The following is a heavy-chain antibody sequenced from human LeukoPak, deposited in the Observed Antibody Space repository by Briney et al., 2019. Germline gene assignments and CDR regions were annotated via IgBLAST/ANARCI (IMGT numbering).Heavy chain of an antibody. J-gene: IGHJ4*02. D-gene: IGHD3-22*01. CDR2: INHRGST. V-gene: IGHV4-34*01. CDR1: GGSFSGYY. Sequence: SETLSLTCAVYGGSFSGYYWSWNRQPPGKGLEWIGEINHRGSTNYNPSLKSRVTISVDTSKNQFSLKLSSVTAADTAVYYCARYYDSSGYYYGEFDYWGQGTLVTVSS. CDR3: ARYYDSSGYYYGEFDY.